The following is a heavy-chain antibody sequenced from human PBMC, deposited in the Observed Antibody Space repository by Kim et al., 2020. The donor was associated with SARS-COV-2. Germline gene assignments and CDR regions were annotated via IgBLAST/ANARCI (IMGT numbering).Heavy chain of an antibody. J-gene: IGHJ1*01. Sequence: TEYAASVKGRFTISRDDSKSIAYLQMNSLKTEDTAVYYCTRGHSSSQPPHWGQGTLVTVSS. CDR3: TRGHSSSQPPH. V-gene: IGHV3-49*02. D-gene: IGHD6-13*01. CDR2: T.